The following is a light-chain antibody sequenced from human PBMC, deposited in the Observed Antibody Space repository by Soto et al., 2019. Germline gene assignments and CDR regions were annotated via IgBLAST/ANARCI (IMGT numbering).Light chain of an antibody. CDR3: QKYDSDPFT. J-gene: IGKJ3*01. V-gene: IGKV1-27*01. CDR1: QGINKY. Sequence: DIQLTQSPSSLSASVGDTVTVTCRASQGINKYLAWYQQKPGQVPHLLIYGASTSQLGVPPRFSGSGSGTDFTLTIRRLQPEDVATYYCQKYDSDPFTVGPGTKVDI. CDR2: GAS.